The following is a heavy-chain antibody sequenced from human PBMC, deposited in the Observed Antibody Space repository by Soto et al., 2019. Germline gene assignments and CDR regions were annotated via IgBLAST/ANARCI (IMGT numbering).Heavy chain of an antibody. J-gene: IGHJ3*02. Sequence: GGSPRLSXAGSGYNFGGFWMHWVRQAPGKGLVWVSRIDNGGTNTVYADAVKGRFTTSRDNAKNTLYLQMNSLRAEDTAVYYCAKDRGRPDAFNIWGQGTMVTVSS. CDR1: GYNFGGFW. V-gene: IGHV3-74*01. CDR3: AKDRGRPDAFNI. CDR2: IDNGGTNT. D-gene: IGHD3-10*01.